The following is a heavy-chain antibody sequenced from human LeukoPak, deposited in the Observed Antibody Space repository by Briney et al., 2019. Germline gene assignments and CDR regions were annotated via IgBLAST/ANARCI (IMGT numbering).Heavy chain of an antibody. CDR3: ARAYRGYYGSGSYYNDAFDI. J-gene: IGHJ3*02. CDR2: IDTAGDT. V-gene: IGHV3-13*04. D-gene: IGHD3-10*01. Sequence: PGGSLRLSCAASGFAFSSYDMHWVRQATGKGLEWVSAIDTAGDTYYPGSVKGRFTISRENAKNSLYLQMNSLRAGDTAVYYCARAYRGYYGSGSYYNDAFDIWGQGTMVTVSS. CDR1: GFAFSSYD.